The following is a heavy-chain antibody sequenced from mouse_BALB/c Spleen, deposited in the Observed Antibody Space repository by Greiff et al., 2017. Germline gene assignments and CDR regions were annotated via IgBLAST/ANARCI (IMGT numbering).Heavy chain of an antibody. V-gene: IGHV5-9-3*01. J-gene: IGHJ3*01. Sequence: EVKLMESGGGLVKPGGSLKLSCAASGFTFSSYAMSWVRQTPEKRLEWVATISSGGSYTYYPDSVKGRFTISRDNAKNTLYLQMSSLRSEDTAIYYCARSYYDYDEGFAYWGQGTLVTVSA. CDR3: ARSYYDYDEGFAY. CDR2: ISSGGSYT. CDR1: GFTFSSYA. D-gene: IGHD2-4*01.